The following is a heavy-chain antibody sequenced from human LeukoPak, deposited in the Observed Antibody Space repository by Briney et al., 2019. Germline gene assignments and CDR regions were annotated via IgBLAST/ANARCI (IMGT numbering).Heavy chain of an antibody. CDR1: GFTFSSYP. CDR3: AKIPYSSGWVQNWFDP. V-gene: IGHV3-23*01. Sequence: PGGSLRLSCAASGFTFSSYPMSWVRQAPGKGLEWVSAISGSGGSTYYADSVKGRFTISRDNSKNTLYLQMNSLRAEDTAVYYCAKIPYSSGWVQNWFDPWGQGALVTVSS. D-gene: IGHD6-19*01. CDR2: ISGSGGST. J-gene: IGHJ5*02.